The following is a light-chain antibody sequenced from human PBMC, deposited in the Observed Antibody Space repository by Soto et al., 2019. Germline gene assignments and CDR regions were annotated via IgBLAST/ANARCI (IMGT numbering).Light chain of an antibody. J-gene: IGKJ1*01. CDR1: QSVTKNN. CDR3: QQYNNWTRT. V-gene: IGKV3-20*01. CDR2: GAS. Sequence: EIVLTQSSGTLSLSPGERATLSYRASQSVTKNNLNWYQQKHGQAPRLLIYGASSRATGIPDRFSGCVSGTEGTLTISSLQSEDGSVYYCQQYNNWTRTFGQGTKVDIK.